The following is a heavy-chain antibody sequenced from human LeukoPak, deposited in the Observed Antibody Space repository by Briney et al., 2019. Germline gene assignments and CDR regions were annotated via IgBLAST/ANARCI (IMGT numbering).Heavy chain of an antibody. CDR1: GGSISSYY. D-gene: IGHD1-1*01. Sequence: SETLSLTCTVSGGSISSYYWSWIRQPAGKGLEWIGRIYTSGSTNYNPSLKSRVTISVDTSKNQFSLKLSSVTAADTAVYYCARDLEGGRYYYYGMDVWGQGTTVTVSS. J-gene: IGHJ6*02. V-gene: IGHV4-4*07. CDR3: ARDLEGGRYYYYGMDV. CDR2: IYTSGST.